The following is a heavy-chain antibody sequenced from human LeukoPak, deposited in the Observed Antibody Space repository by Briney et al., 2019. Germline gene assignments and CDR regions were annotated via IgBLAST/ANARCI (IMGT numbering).Heavy chain of an antibody. Sequence: TLSLTCTVSGGSISSGGYYWSWIRQHPGKGLGWIGYIYYSGSTYYNPSLKSRVTISVDTSKNQFSLKLTSVTAADTAVYFCARAGGFFSPFGYWGQGTLVTVSS. D-gene: IGHD3-3*01. V-gene: IGHV4-31*03. CDR3: ARAGGFFSPFGY. CDR2: IYYSGST. CDR1: GGSISSGGYY. J-gene: IGHJ4*02.